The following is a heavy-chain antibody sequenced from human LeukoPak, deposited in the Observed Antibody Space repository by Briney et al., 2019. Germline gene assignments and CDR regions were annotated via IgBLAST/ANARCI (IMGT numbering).Heavy chain of an antibody. CDR2: IIPILGIA. CDR3: ARLNLGYSGYDIDY. CDR1: GGTFSSYA. Sequence: ASVKVSCRASGGTFSSYAISWVRQAPGQGLEWMGRIIPILGIANYAQKFQGRVTITADKSTSTAYMELSSLRSEDTAVYHCARLNLGYSGYDIDYWGQGTLVTVSS. J-gene: IGHJ4*02. V-gene: IGHV1-69*04. D-gene: IGHD5-12*01.